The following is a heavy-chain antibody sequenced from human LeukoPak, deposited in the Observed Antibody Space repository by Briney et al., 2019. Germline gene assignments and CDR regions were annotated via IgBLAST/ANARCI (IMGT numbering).Heavy chain of an antibody. Sequence: PSETLSLTCTVSGGSISSSSYYWGWIRQPPGKGLEWIGSIYYSGSPCYNPSLKSRVTISVDTSKNQFSLKLSSVTAADTAVYYCARGELLEWAYYYMDVWGKGTTVTVSS. V-gene: IGHV4-39*07. J-gene: IGHJ6*03. D-gene: IGHD3-3*01. CDR3: ARGELLEWAYYYMDV. CDR1: GGSISSSSYY. CDR2: IYYSGSP.